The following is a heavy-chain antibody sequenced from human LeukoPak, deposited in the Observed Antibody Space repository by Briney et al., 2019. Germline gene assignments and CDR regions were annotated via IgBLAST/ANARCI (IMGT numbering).Heavy chain of an antibody. J-gene: IGHJ4*02. V-gene: IGHV3-48*01. CDR3: ARAREAAAGTGIDY. D-gene: IGHD6-13*01. CDR2: ISGSSKTI. CDR1: GFTFSSYS. Sequence: PGGSLRLSCAASGFTFSSYSMNWVRQAPGKGLEWVSYISGSSKTIYYADSVKGRFTISRDNSKNTLYLQMNSLRAEDTAVYYCARAREAAAGTGIDYWGQGTLVTVSS.